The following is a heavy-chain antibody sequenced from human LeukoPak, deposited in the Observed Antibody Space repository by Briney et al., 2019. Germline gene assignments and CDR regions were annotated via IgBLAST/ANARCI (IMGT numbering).Heavy chain of an antibody. V-gene: IGHV6-1*01. CDR3: ARGNYQAPLNWFDP. D-gene: IGHD1-7*01. CDR2: TYYRSKWYN. Sequence: SPTLSLTCAISGDSVSSNSAAWNWIRQSPSRGLEWLGRTYYRSKWYNDYAVSVKSRITINPDTSKNQFSLQLNSVTPEDTAVYYCARGNYQAPLNWFDPWGQGTLVTVSS. CDR1: GDSVSSNSAA. J-gene: IGHJ5*02.